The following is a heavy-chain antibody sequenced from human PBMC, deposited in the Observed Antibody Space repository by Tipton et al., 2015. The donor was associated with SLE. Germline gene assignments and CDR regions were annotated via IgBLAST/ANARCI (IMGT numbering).Heavy chain of an antibody. D-gene: IGHD3-16*01. Sequence: SLRLSCAASGFTFSSYWMHWVRQAPGKGLVWVSRINSDGSSTSYADSVKGRFTISRDNAKNTLYLQMNSLRAEDTAVYYCARSFGRGYYYYMDVWGKGTTVTVSS. J-gene: IGHJ6*03. CDR1: GFTFSSYW. V-gene: IGHV3-74*01. CDR2: INSDGSST. CDR3: ARSFGRGYYYYMDV.